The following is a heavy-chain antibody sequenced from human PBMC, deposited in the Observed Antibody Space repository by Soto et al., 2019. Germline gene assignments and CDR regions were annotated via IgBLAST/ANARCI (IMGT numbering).Heavy chain of an antibody. CDR3: ARDLADY. Sequence: GGSLKLSCTSRCFSFGNYFMEWVCKAASLGLERVAIIWFDGSNQFYSDSVKGRFTFSRDNSKYSLYLQMNNLRAEDTAVYYCARDLADYWGQGP. J-gene: IGHJ4*02. CDR2: IWFDGSNQ. CDR1: CFSFGNYF. V-gene: IGHV3-33*01.